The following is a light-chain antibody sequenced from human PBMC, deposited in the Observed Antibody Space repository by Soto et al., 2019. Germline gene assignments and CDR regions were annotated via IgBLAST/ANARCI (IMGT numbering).Light chain of an antibody. Sequence: QSALTQPRSVSGSPGQSVTISCTGTSSDVGTYNYVSWYQQHPGKAPKVMIYDVSERPSGVPDRFSGSKSGNTASLTISGLQAEDEADYYCCSYAGSPRYVFGPGTKLTV. CDR1: SSDVGTYNY. CDR2: DVS. J-gene: IGLJ1*01. V-gene: IGLV2-11*01. CDR3: CSYAGSPRYV.